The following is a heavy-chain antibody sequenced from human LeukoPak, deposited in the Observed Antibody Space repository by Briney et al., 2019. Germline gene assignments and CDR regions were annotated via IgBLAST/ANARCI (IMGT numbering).Heavy chain of an antibody. CDR1: GFTFSSYA. J-gene: IGHJ4*02. D-gene: IGHD2-15*01. Sequence: GGSLRLSCAASGFTFSSYAMSWVRQAPGKGLEWVSAISGSGGSTYYADSVKGRFTISRDNSKNTLYLQMNSLRAEDTAVYYCAKGGDYFGYCSGGSCSAPFDYWGQGTLVTVSS. CDR2: ISGSGGST. V-gene: IGHV3-23*01. CDR3: AKGGDYFGYCSGGSCSAPFDY.